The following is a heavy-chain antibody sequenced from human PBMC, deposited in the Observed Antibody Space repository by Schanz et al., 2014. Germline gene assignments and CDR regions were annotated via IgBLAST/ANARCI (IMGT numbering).Heavy chain of an antibody. CDR3: ARDGVDAAAGGNY. CDR1: GYTFTSYG. V-gene: IGHV1-18*01. D-gene: IGHD6-13*01. Sequence: QVQLVQSGAEVKKPAASVKVSCKASGYTFTSYGINWVRQAPGQGLEWMGWISAYNGNTNYAQKLQGRVTMTRDTSTSTFYMELSSLRSEDTAVYYCARDGVDAAAGGNYWGQGTLVTVSS. CDR2: ISAYNGNT. J-gene: IGHJ4*02.